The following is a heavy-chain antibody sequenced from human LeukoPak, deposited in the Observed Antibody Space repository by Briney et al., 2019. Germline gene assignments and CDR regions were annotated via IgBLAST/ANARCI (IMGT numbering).Heavy chain of an antibody. V-gene: IGHV4-34*01. CDR1: GGSFRGYY. D-gene: IGHD3-3*01. CDR3: ARGGRITIFGVAIKDYFDY. J-gene: IGHJ4*02. Sequence: SETLSLTCAVYGGSFRGYYWSWIRQPPGKGLEWIGEINHSGSTNYNPSLKSRVTISADTSKNQFSLKLSSVTAADTAVYYCARGGRITIFGVAIKDYFDYWGQGTLVTVSS. CDR2: INHSGST.